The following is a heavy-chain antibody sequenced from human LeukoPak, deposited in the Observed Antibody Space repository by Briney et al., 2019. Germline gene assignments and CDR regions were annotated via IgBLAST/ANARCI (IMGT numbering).Heavy chain of an antibody. CDR3: ARLCMTGGGDCYSANYGMDV. D-gene: IGHD2-21*02. CDR1: GYTFTVYY. CDR2: IIPILGIA. J-gene: IGHJ6*02. Sequence: GASVKVSCKASGYTFTVYYMHWVRQAPGQGLEWMGRIIPILGIANYAQKFQGRVTITADKSTSTAYMELSSLRPEDTAVYYCARLCMTGGGDCYSANYGMDVWGQGTTVTVSS. V-gene: IGHV1-69*02.